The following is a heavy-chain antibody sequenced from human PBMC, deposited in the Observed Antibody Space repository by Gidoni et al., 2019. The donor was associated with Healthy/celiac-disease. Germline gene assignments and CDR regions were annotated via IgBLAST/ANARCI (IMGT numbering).Heavy chain of an antibody. CDR3: ATARPLPHSGYDWGGIFDY. Sequence: EVQLLESGGGLVQPGGSLRLSCAASGFPFGSYAMSWVRQAPGKGLEWVSAISGSGGSTYYADSVKGRFTISRDNSKNTLYLQMNSLRAEDTAVYYCATARPLPHSGYDWGGIFDYWGQGTLVTVSS. CDR2: ISGSGGST. V-gene: IGHV3-23*01. CDR1: GFPFGSYA. D-gene: IGHD5-12*01. J-gene: IGHJ4*02.